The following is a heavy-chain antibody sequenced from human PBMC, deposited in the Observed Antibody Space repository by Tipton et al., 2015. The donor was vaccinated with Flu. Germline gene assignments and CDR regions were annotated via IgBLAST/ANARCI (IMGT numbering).Heavy chain of an antibody. D-gene: IGHD7-27*01. V-gene: IGHV4-59*01. CDR3: ARGNWGGAFDT. Sequence: TLSLTCIVSGDCIGDYYWNWIRQSPGGGLEWLGYIHHTGKTNQNPSLKSRLTVSVDTSRNQFSLTLNSVTAADTAVYFCARGNWGGAFDTWGQGTMVTVSS. J-gene: IGHJ3*02. CDR1: GDCIGDYY. CDR2: IHHTGKT.